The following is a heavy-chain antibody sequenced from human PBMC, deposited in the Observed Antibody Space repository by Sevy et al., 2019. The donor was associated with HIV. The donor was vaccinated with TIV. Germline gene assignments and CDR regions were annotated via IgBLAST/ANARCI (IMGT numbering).Heavy chain of an antibody. CDR1: GFTFSSYS. D-gene: IGHD1-26*01. Sequence: GGSLRLSCAASGFTFSSYSMNWVRQAPGKGLEWVSSISSGSTYIYYVDSVKGRFTISRDNAKNPLYLQMNGLRAEDTAVYYCASDRGVGTSSYGMDVWGQGTTVTVSS. J-gene: IGHJ6*02. V-gene: IGHV3-21*01. CDR3: ASDRGVGTSSYGMDV. CDR2: ISSGSTYI.